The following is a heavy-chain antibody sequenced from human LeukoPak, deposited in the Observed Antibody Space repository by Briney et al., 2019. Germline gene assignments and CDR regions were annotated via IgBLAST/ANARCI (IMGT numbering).Heavy chain of an antibody. J-gene: IGHJ4*02. CDR3: ARADSSWANDY. D-gene: IGHD6-13*01. CDR2: ISSSSNTI. Sequence: GGSLRLSCVVSGFTFRNHFMNWVRQAPGKGLEWVSYISSSSNTIYYADSVKGRFTISRDNAKNTLFLLMNSLRVEDTAVYYCARADSSWANDYWGQGTLVTVSS. V-gene: IGHV3-48*04. CDR1: GFTFRNHF.